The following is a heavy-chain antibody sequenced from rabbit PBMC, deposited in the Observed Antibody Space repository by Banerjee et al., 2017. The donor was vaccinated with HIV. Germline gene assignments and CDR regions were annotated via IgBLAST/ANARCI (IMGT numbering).Heavy chain of an antibody. V-gene: IGHV1S40*01. J-gene: IGHJ4*01. Sequence: QSLEESGGDLVKPGASLTLTCTASGFSFSSSYYMCWVRQAPGKGLEWIGCIYAGSSGTTYYASWVNGRFTISSHNAQNTLYLQLNSLTAADTATYFCVRETETYAGYTGYAYYFNLWGPGTLVTVS. CDR2: IYAGSSGTT. CDR1: GFSFSSSYY. CDR3: VRETETYAGYTGYAYYFNL. D-gene: IGHD6-1*01.